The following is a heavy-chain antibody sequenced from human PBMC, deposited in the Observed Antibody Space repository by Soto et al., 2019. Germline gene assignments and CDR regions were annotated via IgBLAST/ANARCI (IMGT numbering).Heavy chain of an antibody. D-gene: IGHD6-13*01. Sequence: GESLKISCMGSGYKVSTWHNFTSYWIAWVRQMPGKGLEWMGIIYPRDSDAKYSPSFQGHVTISADKSISTAYLQWSSLKASDTAMYYCVRKAAGDPWGQGTLVTVSS. CDR1: GYKVSTWHNFTSYW. CDR2: IYPRDSDA. J-gene: IGHJ5*02. CDR3: VRKAAGDP. V-gene: IGHV5-51*01.